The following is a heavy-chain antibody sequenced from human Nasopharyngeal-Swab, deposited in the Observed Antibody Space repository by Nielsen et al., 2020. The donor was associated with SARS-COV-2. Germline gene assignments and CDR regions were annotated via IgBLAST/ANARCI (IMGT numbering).Heavy chain of an antibody. Sequence: WIRQPPGKGLELIGYIYYSGSTNYNPSLKSRVTISVDTSKNQFSLKLSSVTAADTAVYYCASTDCSGGSCYSHYYYYMDVWGKGTTVTVSS. D-gene: IGHD2-15*01. CDR2: IYYSGST. V-gene: IGHV4-59*01. CDR3: ASTDCSGGSCYSHYYYYMDV. J-gene: IGHJ6*03.